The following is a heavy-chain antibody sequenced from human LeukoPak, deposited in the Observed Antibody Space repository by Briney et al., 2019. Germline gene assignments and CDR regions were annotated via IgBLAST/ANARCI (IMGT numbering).Heavy chain of an antibody. CDR2: IYSGGST. D-gene: IGHD3-10*01. CDR1: GFTFSSYA. Sequence: GGSLRLSCAASGFTFSSYAMSWVRQAPGKGLEWVSVIYSGGSTYYADSVKGRFTISRDNSKNTLYLQMNSLRAEDTAVYYCARGGAYYYYYMDVWGKGTTVTISS. CDR3: ARGGAYYYYYMDV. V-gene: IGHV3-53*01. J-gene: IGHJ6*03.